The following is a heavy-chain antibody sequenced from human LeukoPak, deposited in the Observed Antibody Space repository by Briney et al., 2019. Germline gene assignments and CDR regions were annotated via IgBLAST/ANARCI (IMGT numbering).Heavy chain of an antibody. Sequence: GGSLRLSCAASGFTFSSYTMNWVRQAPGKGLEWVSSISSSSSYIYYADSLKGRFTISRDNAKNSLYLQMNSLRAEDTAVYYCARDGAAAKPNHGFWGQGTLVTVSS. D-gene: IGHD6-13*01. CDR2: ISSSSSYI. V-gene: IGHV3-21*01. CDR3: ARDGAAAKPNHGF. CDR1: GFTFSSYT. J-gene: IGHJ4*02.